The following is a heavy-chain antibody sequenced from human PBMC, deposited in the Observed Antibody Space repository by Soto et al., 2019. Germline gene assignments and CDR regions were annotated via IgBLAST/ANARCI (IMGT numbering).Heavy chain of an antibody. Sequence: ASVKVSCKVSGYTLTELSMHWVRQAPGKGLEWMGGFDPEDGETIYAQKFQGRVTMTEDTSTDTAYMELSSLRSEDTAVYYCATLYNWNYDNPRGYYYYYGMDVWGQGTTVTVSS. D-gene: IGHD1-7*01. CDR1: GYTLTELS. J-gene: IGHJ6*02. CDR3: ATLYNWNYDNPRGYYYYYGMDV. CDR2: FDPEDGET. V-gene: IGHV1-24*01.